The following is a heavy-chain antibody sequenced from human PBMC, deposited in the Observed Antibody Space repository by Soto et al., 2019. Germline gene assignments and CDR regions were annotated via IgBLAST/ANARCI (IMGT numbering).Heavy chain of an antibody. D-gene: IGHD2-15*01. CDR3: AKDVVVVAAADLTFDY. Sequence: EVQLLESGGGLVQPGGSLRLSCAASGFNFSSYAMSWVRQAPGRGLEWVSAISGSGGSTYYADSVKGRFTISRDNSKNTLYLQMNSLRAEDTAVYYCAKDVVVVAAADLTFDYWGQGTLVTVAS. CDR1: GFNFSSYA. V-gene: IGHV3-23*01. CDR2: ISGSGGST. J-gene: IGHJ4*02.